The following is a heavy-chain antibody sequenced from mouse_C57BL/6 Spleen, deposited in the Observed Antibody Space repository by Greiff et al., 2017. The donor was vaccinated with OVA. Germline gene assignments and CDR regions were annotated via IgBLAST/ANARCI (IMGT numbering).Heavy chain of an antibody. J-gene: IGHJ2*01. V-gene: IGHV5-4*01. Sequence: EVKVVESGGGLVKPGGSLKLSCAASGFTFSSYAMSWVRQTPEKRLEWVATISDGGSYTYYPDNVKGRFTISRDNAKNNLYLQMSHLKSENTAMYYCARDTGRGSDYWGQGTTLTVSS. CDR3: ARDTGRGSDY. CDR2: ISDGGSYT. CDR1: GFTFSSYA. D-gene: IGHD1-1*01.